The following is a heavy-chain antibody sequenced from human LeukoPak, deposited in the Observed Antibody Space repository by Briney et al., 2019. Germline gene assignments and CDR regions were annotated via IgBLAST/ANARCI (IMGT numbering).Heavy chain of an antibody. V-gene: IGHV1-69*06. D-gene: IGHD5-12*01. CDR3: ARGQINILERGFDP. J-gene: IGHJ5*02. Sequence: ASVKVSCKASGGTFSSYAISWVRQAPGQGLEWMGGIIPIFGTANYAQKFQGRVTITADKSTSTAYMELSSLRSEDTAVYYCARGQINILERGFDPWGQGTLVTVSS. CDR1: GGTFSSYA. CDR2: IIPIFGTA.